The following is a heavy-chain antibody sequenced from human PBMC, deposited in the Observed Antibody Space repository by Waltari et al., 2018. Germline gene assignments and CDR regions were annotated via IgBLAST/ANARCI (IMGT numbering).Heavy chain of an antibody. D-gene: IGHD3-10*01. CDR1: GFTFSSFA. Sequence: QVQLVESGGGVVQPGKSLRLSCAASGFTFSSFAMHWVRQAPGKGHEWVTLISYDGRTNYYVVAVKGRFTLSRDNSKSTLYLQMNDLRIEDTAVYYCARDGDSYFYGSWTDYWGQGTLVTVSS. CDR3: ARDGDSYFYGSWTDY. CDR2: ISYDGRTN. J-gene: IGHJ4*02. V-gene: IGHV3-30*01.